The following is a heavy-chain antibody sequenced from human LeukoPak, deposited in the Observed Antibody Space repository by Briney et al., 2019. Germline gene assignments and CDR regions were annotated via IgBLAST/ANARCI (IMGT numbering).Heavy chain of an antibody. J-gene: IGHJ5*02. D-gene: IGHD1-26*01. V-gene: IGHV4-59*01. CDR2: IYYSGST. CDR1: GGSISSYY. Sequence: KSSETLSLTCTVSGGSISSYYWSWIRQPPGKGLEWIGYIYYSGSTNYNPSLKSRVTMSVDTSKNQFSLKLSSVTAADTAVYYCAREAFIGWFDPWGQGTLVTVSS. CDR3: AREAFIGWFDP.